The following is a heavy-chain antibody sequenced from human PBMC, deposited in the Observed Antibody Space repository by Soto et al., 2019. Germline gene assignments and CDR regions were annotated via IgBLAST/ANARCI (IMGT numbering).Heavy chain of an antibody. J-gene: IGHJ4*02. D-gene: IGHD1-26*01. CDR3: AKTVGATKLEDH. CDR1: GFNFNDHF. V-gene: IGHV3-23*01. Sequence: GGSLRLSCSGSGFNFNDHFINWGRQAPGKGLEWVASISNSDDVGFYADSVRGRFSVTRDRSTNTLHLQMDYVQVEDTGIYYCAKTVGATKLEDHWGQGTLVTVSS. CDR2: ISNSDDVG.